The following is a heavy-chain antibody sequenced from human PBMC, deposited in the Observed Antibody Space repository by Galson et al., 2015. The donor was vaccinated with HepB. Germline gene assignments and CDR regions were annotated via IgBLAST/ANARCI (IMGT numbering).Heavy chain of an antibody. Sequence: SLRLSCAASGFTFSSYSMNWVRQAPGKGLEWVSSISSSSSYIYYADSVKGRFTISRDNAKNSLYLQMNSLRAEDTAVYYCAREGHCSGGSCYLDYWGQGTLVTVSS. CDR3: AREGHCSGGSCYLDY. J-gene: IGHJ4*02. V-gene: IGHV3-21*01. CDR2: ISSSSSYI. CDR1: GFTFSSYS. D-gene: IGHD2-15*01.